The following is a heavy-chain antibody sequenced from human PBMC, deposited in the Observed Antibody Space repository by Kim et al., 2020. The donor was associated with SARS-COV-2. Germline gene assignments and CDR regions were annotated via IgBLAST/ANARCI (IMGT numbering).Heavy chain of an antibody. CDR1: GFTFSSYS. CDR2: ISSSSSTI. J-gene: IGHJ2*01. CDR3: SRDLDGTPGVMTTVTTIWYFDL. D-gene: IGHD4-4*01. Sequence: GGSLRLSCAASGFTFSSYSMNWVRQAPGKGLEWVSYISSSSSTIYYADSVKGRFTISRDNAKTSLYLQMNSLRDEDTAVYYCSRDLDGTPGVMTTVTTIWYFDLWGRGTLVTVSS. V-gene: IGHV3-48*02.